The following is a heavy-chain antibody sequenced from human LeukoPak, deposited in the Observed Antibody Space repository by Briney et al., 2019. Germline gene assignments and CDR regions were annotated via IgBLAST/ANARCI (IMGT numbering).Heavy chain of an antibody. J-gene: IGHJ4*02. CDR2: IIPIFGTA. CDR1: GGTFSSYA. Sequence: GSSVKVSCKASGGTFSSYAISWVRQAPGQGLEWMGGIIPIFGTANYAQKFQGRVTITADKSTSTAYMELSSLRSEDTAVYYCARENYYDSSGYHYYFDYWGQGTLVTVSS. D-gene: IGHD3-22*01. CDR3: ARENYYDSSGYHYYFDY. V-gene: IGHV1-69*06.